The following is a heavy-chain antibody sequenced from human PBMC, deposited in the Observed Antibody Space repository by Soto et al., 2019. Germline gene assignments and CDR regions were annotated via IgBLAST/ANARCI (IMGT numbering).Heavy chain of an antibody. V-gene: IGHV4-4*02. CDR1: SGSIFSSNW. Sequence: QVQLQESGPGLVKPSWTLSLTCAVSSGSIFSSNWWSWVRQPPGKGLEWIGETRNSGGETYNPSLQRRVTITVDRSKNHFFLELRSVTAADTAVYYCASHLVMSGTRGFDNWGLGALVTVSS. D-gene: IGHD6-13*01. CDR3: ASHLVMSGTRGFDN. J-gene: IGHJ4*02. CDR2: TRNSGGE.